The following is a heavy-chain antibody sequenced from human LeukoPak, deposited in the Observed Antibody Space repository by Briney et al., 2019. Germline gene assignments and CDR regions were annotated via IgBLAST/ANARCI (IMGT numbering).Heavy chain of an antibody. D-gene: IGHD5-18*01. V-gene: IGHV4-59*01. CDR2: IYYSGST. CDR1: GGSLSSYY. J-gene: IGHJ6*03. Sequence: SETLSLTCTVSGGSLSSYYWSWIRQPPGKGLEWIGYIYYSGSTNYNPSLKSRISISVDTSKNQFSLKLSSVTAADTAVYYCARTTEGGYTYNYFYYYYMDVWGKGNTVTISS. CDR3: ARTTEGGYTYNYFYYYYMDV.